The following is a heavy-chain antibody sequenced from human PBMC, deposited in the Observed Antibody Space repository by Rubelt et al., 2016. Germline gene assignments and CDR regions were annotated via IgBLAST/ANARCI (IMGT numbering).Heavy chain of an antibody. CDR2: INHSGST. Sequence: QVQLQQWGARLLKPSETLSLTCAVYGGSFSGYYWSWIRQPPGKGLEWIGEINHSGSTKYTPSLKSRVTILVDTAHAQFSLKLSSVTAADTAVYYCASRGRYYGSGSYPPRTGIVDYWGQGTLVTVSS. CDR1: GGSFSGYY. CDR3: ASRGRYYGSGSYPPRTGIVDY. D-gene: IGHD3-10*01. J-gene: IGHJ4*02. V-gene: IGHV4-34*01.